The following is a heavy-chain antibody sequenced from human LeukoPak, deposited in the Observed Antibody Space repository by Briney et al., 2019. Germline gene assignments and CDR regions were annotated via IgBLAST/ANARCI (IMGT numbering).Heavy chain of an antibody. CDR1: GFTFSSTW. Sequence: GGSLRLSCAASGFTFSSTWMHWVRHVPGKELVWVARIESDGRRTTYAESVKGRFTISRDNAKNSLFLQMSSLRVDDTAIYYCARAGELRYMDVWGKGTAVTVSS. V-gene: IGHV3-74*03. CDR2: IESDGRRT. J-gene: IGHJ6*03. CDR3: ARAGELRYMDV. D-gene: IGHD3-16*01.